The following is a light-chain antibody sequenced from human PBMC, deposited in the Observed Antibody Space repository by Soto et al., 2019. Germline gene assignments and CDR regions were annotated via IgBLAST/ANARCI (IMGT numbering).Light chain of an antibody. CDR1: SSDIGSYNF. CDR3: SSYTSSSPLVM. V-gene: IGLV2-14*01. CDR2: DVT. Sequence: QSVLTQPASVSGSPGQSITISCTGTSSDIGSYNFVSWYQQRPGKAPKLVIYDVTNRPSAVSTRFSGSKSGNTASLTISGLQAEDEADYYCSSYTSSSPLVMFGGGTKVTVL. J-gene: IGLJ3*02.